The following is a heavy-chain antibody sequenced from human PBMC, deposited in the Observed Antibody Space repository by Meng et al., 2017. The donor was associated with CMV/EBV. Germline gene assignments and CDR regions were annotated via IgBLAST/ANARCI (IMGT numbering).Heavy chain of an antibody. D-gene: IGHD3-22*01. Sequence: LSLTGAASGFTVSSNYMSWVRQAPGTGLEWVSVINSGGSTYYADSVKGRFTISRDNYKNTLYLQMNSLGAEDTAVYYCARKIVVDAFDLWGQGTMVTVSS. CDR2: INSGGST. J-gene: IGHJ3*01. CDR1: GFTVSSNY. V-gene: IGHV3-66*02. CDR3: ARKIVVDAFDL.